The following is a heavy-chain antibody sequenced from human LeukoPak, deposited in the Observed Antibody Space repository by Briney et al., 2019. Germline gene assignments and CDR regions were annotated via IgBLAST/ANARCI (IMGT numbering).Heavy chain of an antibody. D-gene: IGHD4-17*01. CDR2: ISSGGST. Sequence: SETLSLTCTVSGASITRYFWNWIRQPPGKELEWIGYISSGGSTNYNPSLKSRVTISIERSKNQFSLKLSSVTAADTAVYYCARATSYGDYVDYWGQGTLVTVSS. CDR3: ARATSYGDYVDY. V-gene: IGHV4-59*08. CDR1: GASITRYF. J-gene: IGHJ4*02.